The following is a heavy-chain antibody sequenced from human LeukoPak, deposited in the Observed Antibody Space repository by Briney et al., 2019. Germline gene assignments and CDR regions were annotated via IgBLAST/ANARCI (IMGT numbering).Heavy chain of an antibody. D-gene: IGHD4-23*01. CDR3: ARHVGTVVTVDY. Sequence: SETLSLTCAVYGGSFSGYYWSWIRQPPGKGLEWIGEINHSGSTYYNPSLKSRVTISVDTSKNQFSLKLSSVTAADTAVYYCARHVGTVVTVDYWGQGTLVTVSS. V-gene: IGHV4-34*01. CDR1: GGSFSGYY. CDR2: INHSGST. J-gene: IGHJ4*02.